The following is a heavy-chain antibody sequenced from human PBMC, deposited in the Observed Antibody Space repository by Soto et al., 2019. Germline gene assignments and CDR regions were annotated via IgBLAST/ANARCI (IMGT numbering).Heavy chain of an antibody. Sequence: PSETLSLTCTVSGGSISSYYWSWIRQPPGKGLEWIGYIYYSGSTNYNPSLKSRVTISVDTSKNHFSLKLSSVPAADPAVYYCASARTTDWFDPWGQGTLVTVSS. CDR1: GGSISSYY. V-gene: IGHV4-59*01. CDR3: ASARTTDWFDP. CDR2: IYYSGST. D-gene: IGHD4-4*01. J-gene: IGHJ5*02.